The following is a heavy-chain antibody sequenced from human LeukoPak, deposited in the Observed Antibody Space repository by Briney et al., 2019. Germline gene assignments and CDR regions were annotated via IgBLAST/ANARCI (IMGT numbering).Heavy chain of an antibody. CDR1: GVTFSKYA. J-gene: IGHJ6*03. Sequence: GGSLRLSCAASGVTFSKYAMSWVRQAPGKGLEWVAGIWYDGSNKYYAYSVTGRFNISSENSKTTLYLQMASLRAEDTAVYYCAKDGYSSSSPRNYYMGVWGKGTTVTVSS. D-gene: IGHD6-6*01. CDR3: AKDGYSSSSPRNYYMGV. V-gene: IGHV3-33*06. CDR2: IWYDGSNK.